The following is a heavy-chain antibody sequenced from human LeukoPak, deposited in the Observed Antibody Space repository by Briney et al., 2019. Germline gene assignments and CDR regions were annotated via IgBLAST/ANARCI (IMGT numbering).Heavy chain of an antibody. CDR2: VGTDGSST. CDR3: ARGRRWDLLVSLIDASDI. J-gene: IGHJ3*02. V-gene: IGHV3-74*01. Sequence: GGSLRLSCAASGFTFSNYWMHWVRQVPGKGPMWVSRVGTDGSSTAYADDVKGRFTISRDNSKNTLYLQMNSLRVEDTAIYYCARGRRWDLLVSLIDASDIWGQGTMVTVSS. D-gene: IGHD1-26*01. CDR1: GFTFSNYW.